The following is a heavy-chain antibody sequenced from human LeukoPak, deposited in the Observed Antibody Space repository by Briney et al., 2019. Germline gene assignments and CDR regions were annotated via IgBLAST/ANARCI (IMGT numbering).Heavy chain of an antibody. V-gene: IGHV3-7*05. CDR2: INKDGSEK. CDR3: AKDEDWSSDY. D-gene: IGHD3/OR15-3a*01. CDR1: GFTFSRYW. Sequence: GGSLRLSCAASGFTFSRYWMNWVRQAPGKGLEWVASINKDGSEKHCVDSVKRRFTISRDNAKNSLYLQMNSLRAEDTAIYYCAKDEDWSSDYWGQGTLVTVSS. J-gene: IGHJ4*02.